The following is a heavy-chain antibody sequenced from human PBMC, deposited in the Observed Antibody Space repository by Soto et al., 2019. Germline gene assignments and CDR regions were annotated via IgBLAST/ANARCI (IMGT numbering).Heavy chain of an antibody. V-gene: IGHV3-23*01. CDR1: GFTFSSYA. Sequence: GESLKISCAASGFTFSSYAMSWVRQAPGKGLEWVSAISGGASTYYADSVKGRFTISRDNSKNTLYLQINSLRAEDTAVYYCAKYLASRGVDYWGQGTLVTVSS. CDR3: AKYLASRGVDY. CDR2: ISGGAST. J-gene: IGHJ4*02. D-gene: IGHD6-6*01.